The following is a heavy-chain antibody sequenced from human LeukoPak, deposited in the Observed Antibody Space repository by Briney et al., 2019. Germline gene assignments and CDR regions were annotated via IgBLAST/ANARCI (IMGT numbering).Heavy chain of an antibody. J-gene: IGHJ4*02. D-gene: IGHD6-19*01. CDR1: GFTFNSYG. CDR3: VRVGHTSGWDFDY. V-gene: IGHV1-2*02. CDR2: INPNSGGT. Sequence: AASVKVSCKASGFTFNSYGISWVRQAPGQGLEWMGFINPNSGGTNYAQKFQGRVTMTRDTSVSTAYMELSRLTSDDTAVYYCVRVGHTSGWDFDYWGQGTLVTVS.